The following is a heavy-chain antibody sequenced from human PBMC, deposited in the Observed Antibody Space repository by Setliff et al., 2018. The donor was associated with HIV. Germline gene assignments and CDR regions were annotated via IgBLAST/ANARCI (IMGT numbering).Heavy chain of an antibody. CDR2: IYYSGST. Sequence: SETLSLTCTVSGGSISSYYWSWIRQPPGKGLEWIGYIYYSGSTNYNPSLKSRFTISRDNAKSSLILQMNSLRVEDTAMYYCVRESSGWRWGQGTLVTVSS. V-gene: IGHV4-4*08. J-gene: IGHJ1*01. CDR3: VRESSGWR. CDR1: GGSISSYY. D-gene: IGHD6-19*01.